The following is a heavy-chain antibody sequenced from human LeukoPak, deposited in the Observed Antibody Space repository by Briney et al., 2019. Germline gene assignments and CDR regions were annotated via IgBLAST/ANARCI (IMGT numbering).Heavy chain of an antibody. CDR3: ARDLRAAAGKFDY. J-gene: IGHJ4*02. V-gene: IGHV3-21*01. D-gene: IGHD6-13*01. CDR2: ISSSGNYI. CDR1: GYTFSSYS. Sequence: PGGSLRLSCAASGYTFSSYSLNWVRQAPGRGLEWVSAISSSGNYIYYADSVKGRFTISRDNAKNSLYLQMNSLRVEDTAVYYCARDLRAAAGKFDYWGQGTLVTVSS.